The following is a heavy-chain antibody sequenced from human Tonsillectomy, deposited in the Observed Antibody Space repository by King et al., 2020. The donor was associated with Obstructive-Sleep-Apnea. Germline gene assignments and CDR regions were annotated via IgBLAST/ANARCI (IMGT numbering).Heavy chain of an antibody. CDR1: GYSFTSYW. J-gene: IGHJ6*02. Sequence: QLVQSGAEVKKPGESLRISCKGSGYSFTSYWISWVRQMPGKGLEWMGRIDPSDSYTNYSPSFQGHVTISADKSISTAYLQWSSLKASDTAMYYCARLGIFGVISPSYYYYAMDVWAKGPRSPSP. CDR2: IDPSDSYT. V-gene: IGHV5-10-1*03. D-gene: IGHD3-3*01. CDR3: ARLGIFGVISPSYYYYAMDV.